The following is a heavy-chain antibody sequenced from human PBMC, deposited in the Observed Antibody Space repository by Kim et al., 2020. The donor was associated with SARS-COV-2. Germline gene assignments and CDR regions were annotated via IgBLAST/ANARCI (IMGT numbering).Heavy chain of an antibody. V-gene: IGHV4-31*02. D-gene: IGHD3-10*02. Sequence: NPSLKSRVTISVDTSKYRFSLKLSSVTAADTAVYYCARDVRGAERNWFDPWGQGTLVTVSS. CDR3: ARDVRGAERNWFDP. J-gene: IGHJ5*02.